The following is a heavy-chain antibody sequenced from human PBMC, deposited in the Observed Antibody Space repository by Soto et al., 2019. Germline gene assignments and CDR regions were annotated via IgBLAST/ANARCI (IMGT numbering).Heavy chain of an antibody. CDR1: GFTFRSFT. CDR3: TRDAPRDSSDRGWFDP. Sequence: PGGSLRLSCAASGFTFRSFTMNWVRHSPGKGLEWVSTISSNSAYIYYTDALRGRFTISRDNDKNSLHLQMKSLRAEDTAVYYCTRDAPRDSSDRGWFDPWGPGTLVTVSS. CDR2: ISSNSAYI. D-gene: IGHD6-13*01. J-gene: IGHJ5*02. V-gene: IGHV3-21*01.